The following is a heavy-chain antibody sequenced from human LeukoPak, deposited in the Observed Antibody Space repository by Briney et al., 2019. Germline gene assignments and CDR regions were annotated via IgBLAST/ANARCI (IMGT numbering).Heavy chain of an antibody. J-gene: IGHJ1*01. Sequence: GGSLRLSCEGSGFTFSNYWMGWIRQAPGKGLQWVANIKTDGSEKYYVDSVKGRSTISRDNAKNSLYLQMNSLRAEDTAVYYCATYSSLNRREFQYWGQGTLLTVSS. CDR1: GFTFSNYW. V-gene: IGHV3-7*01. D-gene: IGHD3-22*01. CDR2: IKTDGSEK. CDR3: ATYSSLNRREFQY.